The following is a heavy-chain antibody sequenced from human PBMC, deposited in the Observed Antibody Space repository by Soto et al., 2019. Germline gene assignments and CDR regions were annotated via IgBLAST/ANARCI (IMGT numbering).Heavy chain of an antibody. V-gene: IGHV4-31*03. CDR3: ARDSRIPC. J-gene: IGHJ4*02. Sequence: QVQLQESGPGLVKPSQTLSLTCTVSGGSISSGGYYWNWIRQHPGKGLEWIGYIYFSGSTNHNPSRKSRVSISVDTSKNQFSLKLRSVTAADTAVYYCARDSRIPCWGQGTLVTVSS. D-gene: IGHD6-6*01. CDR2: IYFSGST. CDR1: GGSISSGGYY.